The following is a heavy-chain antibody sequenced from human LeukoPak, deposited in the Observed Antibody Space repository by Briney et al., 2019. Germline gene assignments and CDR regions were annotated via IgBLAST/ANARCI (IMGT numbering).Heavy chain of an antibody. CDR1: GYSFTSYW. V-gene: IGHV5-51*01. J-gene: IGHJ4*02. Sequence: GESLKISCKGSGYSFTSYWIGWVRQMPGKGLEWMGIIYPGDSDTRYSPSFQGQVTISADKSISTAYLQWSSLKTSDTAMYYCARGSSGSYWLAPALVGMYFDYWGQGTLVTVSS. D-gene: IGHD1-26*01. CDR3: ARGSSGSYWLAPALVGMYFDY. CDR2: IYPGDSDT.